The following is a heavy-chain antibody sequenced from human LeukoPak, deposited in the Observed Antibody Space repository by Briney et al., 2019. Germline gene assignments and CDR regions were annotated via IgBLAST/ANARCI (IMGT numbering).Heavy chain of an antibody. CDR3: ARFPPYSDFPGGAFDI. J-gene: IGHJ3*02. V-gene: IGHV4-59*01. D-gene: IGHD4-11*01. CDR1: GGSISRYY. Sequence: SETLSLTCTVSGGSISRYYWNWIRQPPGKGLEWIGHIFHSGTTSYNPSLKTQVTISVDMSENRFSLKLTSVTAADTAVYYCARFPPYSDFPGGAFDIWGRGTMVTVSS. CDR2: IFHSGTT.